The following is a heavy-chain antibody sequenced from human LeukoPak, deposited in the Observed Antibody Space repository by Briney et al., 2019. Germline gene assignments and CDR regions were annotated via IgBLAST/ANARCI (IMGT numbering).Heavy chain of an antibody. CDR2: INPNSGGT. Sequence: ASVKVSCKASGYTFTGYYMHWVRQAPGQGLEWMGWINPNSGGTNYAQKFQGRVTMTRDTSISTAYMELSRLRSDDTAVYYCARVPRYSSGWYWDYWGQGTLVTVSS. CDR1: GYTFTGYY. V-gene: IGHV1-2*02. CDR3: ARVPRYSSGWYWDY. J-gene: IGHJ4*02. D-gene: IGHD6-19*01.